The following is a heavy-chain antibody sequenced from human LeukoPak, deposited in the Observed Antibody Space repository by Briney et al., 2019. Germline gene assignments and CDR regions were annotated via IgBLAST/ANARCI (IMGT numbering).Heavy chain of an antibody. CDR1: GYTFTGYY. D-gene: IGHD3-10*01. CDR2: INPNSGGT. V-gene: IGHV1-2*02. Sequence: ASVKVSCKASGYTFTGYYMHWVRQAPGQGLEWMGWINPNSGGTNYAQKFQGRVTMTRDKSISTAYMELSRLRSDDTAVYYCARDHSGSPEFDYWGQGTLVTVSS. CDR3: ARDHSGSPEFDY. J-gene: IGHJ4*02.